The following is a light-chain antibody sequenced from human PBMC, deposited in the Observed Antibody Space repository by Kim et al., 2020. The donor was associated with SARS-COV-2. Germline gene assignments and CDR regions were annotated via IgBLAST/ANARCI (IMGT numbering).Light chain of an antibody. CDR1: QSVSSSY. CDR2: GAS. J-gene: IGKJ4*01. CDR3: QQYGSSPGT. V-gene: IGKV3-20*01. Sequence: EIVLTQSPGTLSLSPGERATLSCRASQSVSSSYLAWYQQKPGQASRLLIYGASSRATGIPDRFSGSGSGTDFTLTISRLEPEDFAVYYCQQYGSSPGTFGGGTKVDIK.